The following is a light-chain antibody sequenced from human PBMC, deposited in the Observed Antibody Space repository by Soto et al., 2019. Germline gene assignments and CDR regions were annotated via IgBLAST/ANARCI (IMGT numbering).Light chain of an antibody. J-gene: IGKJ5*01. Sequence: DIQMTQSPSSLSASVGDRVTITCQASHDIRKYLNWYQQKPGKAPRLLIYDASNMEKGVPSRFSGSGSGTEFTLTISSLEPEDFAVYYCQQRSDWPPITFGQGTRLEIK. CDR1: HDIRKY. V-gene: IGKV1-33*01. CDR2: DAS. CDR3: QQRSDWPPIT.